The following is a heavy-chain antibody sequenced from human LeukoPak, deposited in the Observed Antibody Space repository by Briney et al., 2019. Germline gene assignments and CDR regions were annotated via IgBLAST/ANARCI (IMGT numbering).Heavy chain of an antibody. CDR3: ARCSGGSTYHSDDY. CDR1: GFTFSSYW. Sequence: GGSLKLSCAASGFTFSSYWMSWVRQAPGKGLEWVANIKQDGSEKYYVDSVKGRFTISRDNANNSLYLQMNSLRAEDTAVYYCARCSGGSTYHSDDYWGQGTLVTVSS. V-gene: IGHV3-7*02. J-gene: IGHJ4*02. CDR2: IKQDGSEK. D-gene: IGHD2-15*01.